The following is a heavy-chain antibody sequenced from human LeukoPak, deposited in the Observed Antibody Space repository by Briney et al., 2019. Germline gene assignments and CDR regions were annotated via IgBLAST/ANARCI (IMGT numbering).Heavy chain of an antibody. J-gene: IGHJ5*02. CDR2: ITSGRTT. Sequence: GGSLRLSCAASGFTFSDCYMSWIRQAPGKGPEWVSSITSGRTTYYADSVKGRFTISNDNAKKSLYLQMNSLRAEDTAVYYCAKDGSAYYDFWSGYLLPAWGQGTLVTVSS. V-gene: IGHV3-69-1*01. CDR1: GFTFSDCY. CDR3: AKDGSAYYDFWSGYLLPA. D-gene: IGHD3-3*01.